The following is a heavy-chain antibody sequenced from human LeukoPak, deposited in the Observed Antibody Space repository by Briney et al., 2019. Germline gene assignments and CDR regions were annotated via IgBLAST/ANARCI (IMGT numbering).Heavy chain of an antibody. J-gene: IGHJ3*02. V-gene: IGHV4-34*01. D-gene: IGHD3-16*01. Sequence: SETLSLTCAVYGGSFSSYYWTWIRQPPGKGLEWIGEIKHSGSTNYNPSLKSRVTISVDTSKNQFSLKLSSVTAADTAVYYCVRDDPTFGGVQPNAFDIWGQGTMVTVSS. CDR3: VRDDPTFGGVQPNAFDI. CDR2: IKHSGST. CDR1: GGSFSSYY.